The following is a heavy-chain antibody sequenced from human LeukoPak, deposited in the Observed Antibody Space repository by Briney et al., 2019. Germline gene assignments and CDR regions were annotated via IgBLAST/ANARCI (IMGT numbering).Heavy chain of an antibody. CDR1: GGSISSYY. D-gene: IGHD6-19*01. CDR2: IYYSGST. Sequence: PSETLSLTCTVSGGSISSYYWSWIRQPPGKGLEWIGYIYYSGSTNCNPSLKSRVTISVDTSKNQFSLKLSSVTAADTAVYYCARSRYSSGLGAFDIWGQGTMVAVSS. J-gene: IGHJ3*02. CDR3: ARSRYSSGLGAFDI. V-gene: IGHV4-59*01.